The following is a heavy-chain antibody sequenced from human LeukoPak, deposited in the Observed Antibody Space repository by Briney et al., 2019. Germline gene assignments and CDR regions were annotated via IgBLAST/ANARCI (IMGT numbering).Heavy chain of an antibody. V-gene: IGHV3-23*01. CDR1: GFTFSSYA. D-gene: IGHD3-9*01. Sequence: PGGSLRLSCAASGFTFSSYAISWVRQAPGKGLEWVSSINGSGGSTYYADSVKGRFTISRDNSKNTLYLQMNSLRAEDTAVYYCAKYARYFDWLVAGNYYGMDVWGQGTTVTVSS. J-gene: IGHJ6*02. CDR2: INGSGGST. CDR3: AKYARYFDWLVAGNYYGMDV.